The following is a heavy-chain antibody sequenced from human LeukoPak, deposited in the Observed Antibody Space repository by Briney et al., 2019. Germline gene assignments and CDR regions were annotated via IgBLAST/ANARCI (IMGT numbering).Heavy chain of an antibody. D-gene: IGHD3-22*01. CDR2: INPNSGGT. CDR3: ARIGDSGYYKAEYFQH. V-gene: IGHV1-2*02. Sequence: ASVKVSCKASGYTFTGYYMHWVRQAPGQGLEWMGWINPNSGGTNYAQKFQGRVTMTRDTSISTAYMELSRLRSDDTAAYYCARIGDSGYYKAEYFQHWGQGTLVTVSS. J-gene: IGHJ1*01. CDR1: GYTFTGYY.